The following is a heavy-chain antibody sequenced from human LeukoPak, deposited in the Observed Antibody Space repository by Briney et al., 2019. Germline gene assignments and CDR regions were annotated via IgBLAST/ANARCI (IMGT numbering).Heavy chain of an antibody. CDR2: ISSSGTNI. J-gene: IGHJ4*02. D-gene: IGHD1-26*01. V-gene: IGHV3-21*06. CDR1: GFTFSNYE. Sequence: PGGSLRLSCAASGFTFSNYEMNWVRQAPGKGPEWVSSISSSGTNIYYADSVEGRFTISRDNAKNSLYLQMNSLRAEDTAVYYCARVYSGSYCADYWGQGTLVTVSS. CDR3: ARVYSGSYCADY.